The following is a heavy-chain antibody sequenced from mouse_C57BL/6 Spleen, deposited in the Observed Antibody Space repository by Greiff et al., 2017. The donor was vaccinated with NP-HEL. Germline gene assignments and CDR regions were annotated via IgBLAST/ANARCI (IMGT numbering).Heavy chain of an antibody. J-gene: IGHJ3*01. D-gene: IGHD2-14*01. CDR2: IDPETGGT. Sequence: VQLQQSGAELVRPGASVTLSCKASGYTFTDYEMHWVKQTPVHGLEWIGAIDPETGGTAYNQKFKGKAILTADKSSSTAYMELRSLTSEDSAVYYCTSRYDVWFAYWGQGTLVTVSA. V-gene: IGHV1-15*01. CDR1: GYTFTDYE. CDR3: TSRYDVWFAY.